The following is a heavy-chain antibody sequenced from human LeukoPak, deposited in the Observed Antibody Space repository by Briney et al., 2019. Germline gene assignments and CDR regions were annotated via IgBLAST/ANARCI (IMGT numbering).Heavy chain of an antibody. D-gene: IGHD1-26*01. CDR2: ISKDGSST. Sequence: GGSLRLSCAASGFTFSSYWMHWVRQAPGKGLVWVSRISKDGSSTYYADSVRGRFTISRDNAKNTLYLQMNSLRAEDTAVYYCARDEVGVGATHDYWGQGTLVTVSS. V-gene: IGHV3-74*01. CDR3: ARDEVGVGATHDY. J-gene: IGHJ4*02. CDR1: GFTFSSYW.